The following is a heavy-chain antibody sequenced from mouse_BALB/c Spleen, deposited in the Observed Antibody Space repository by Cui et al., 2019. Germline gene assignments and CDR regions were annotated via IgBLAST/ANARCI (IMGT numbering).Heavy chain of an antibody. CDR3: ARYDYYGSSYFDY. J-gene: IGHJ2*01. CDR2: IGPNSGGT. V-gene: IGHV1-72*01. Sequence: QVQLQQHRAELVKPGASVTLSCKASGYRFTSYWMHWVRQRPGRGLEWIGRIGPNSGGTKYNEKFKSKATLTVDKPSSTAYMQLSSLTSEDSAVYYCARYDYYGSSYFDYWGQGTTLTVSS. D-gene: IGHD1-1*01. CDR1: GYRFTSYW.